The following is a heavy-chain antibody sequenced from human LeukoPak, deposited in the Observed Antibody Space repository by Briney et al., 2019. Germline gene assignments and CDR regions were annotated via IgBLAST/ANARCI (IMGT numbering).Heavy chain of an antibody. CDR1: GGTFSSYA. D-gene: IGHD5-18*01. CDR3: ARAVGASAMEPYYFDY. CDR2: IIPILGIA. Sequence: SVKVSCKASGGTFSSYAISWVRQAPGQGLEWMGRIIPILGIANYAQKFQGRVTITADKSTSTAYMELSSLRSEDTAVYYCARAVGASAMEPYYFDYWGQGTLVTVS. J-gene: IGHJ4*02. V-gene: IGHV1-69*04.